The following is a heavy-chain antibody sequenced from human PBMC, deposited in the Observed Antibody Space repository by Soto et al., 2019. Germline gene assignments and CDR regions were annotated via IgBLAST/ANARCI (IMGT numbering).Heavy chain of an antibody. CDR1: GFTFISYS. CDR2: ISSSSSYI. D-gene: IGHD1-26*01. CDR3: ARSESWETQGTPY. V-gene: IGHV3-21*01. Sequence: GGSLRLSCAASGFTFISYSMNWGRQAPGKGLEWVSSISSSSSYIYYADSVKGRFTISRDNAKNSLYLQMNRLKAEDTAVYYCARSESWETQGTPYWGQGTLVTVSS. J-gene: IGHJ4*02.